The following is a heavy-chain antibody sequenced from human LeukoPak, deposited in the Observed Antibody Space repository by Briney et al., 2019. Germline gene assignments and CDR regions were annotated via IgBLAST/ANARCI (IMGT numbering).Heavy chain of an antibody. Sequence: GSVKVSCKASGFTFITYGFGWVRQAPGQGLEWMGWISAYNGNTNYAQKLQGRVTMTTGTSTSTAYMELRSLRSDDTAVYYCARGPAGGYSYGTTFDYWGQGTLVTVSS. CDR3: ARGPAGGYSYGTTFDY. D-gene: IGHD5-18*01. CDR1: GFTFITYG. V-gene: IGHV1-18*01. CDR2: ISAYNGNT. J-gene: IGHJ4*02.